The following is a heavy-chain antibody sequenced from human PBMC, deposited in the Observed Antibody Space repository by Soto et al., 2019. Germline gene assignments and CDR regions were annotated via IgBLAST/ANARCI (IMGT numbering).Heavy chain of an antibody. CDR2: IRGGSGLT. CDR1: GVTLSSSD. Sequence: GGSLRLSCVGSGVTLSSSDMTWVRQAPGKGLEWVSAIRGGSGLTYYADSVKGRFTISRDNSKNTLYLQMNSLRAEDTAVYYCAKDQDYYDSCGYLKYYFDYWGQGTLVTVSS. CDR3: AKDQDYYDSCGYLKYYFDY. J-gene: IGHJ4*02. V-gene: IGHV3-23*01. D-gene: IGHD3-22*01.